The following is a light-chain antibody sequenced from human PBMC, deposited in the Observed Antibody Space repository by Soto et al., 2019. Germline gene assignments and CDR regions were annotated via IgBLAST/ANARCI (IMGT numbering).Light chain of an antibody. Sequence: QSALTQPASVSGSPGQSITISCTGTSSDVCGYNYVCWYQHHPRKAPKLIIYQVNNRPSGVSDRFSGSKSGNTASLTISGLQAADEADYYCSSYLSDTTLVFGGGTKLTVL. V-gene: IGLV2-14*01. J-gene: IGLJ2*01. CDR2: QVN. CDR1: SSDVCGYNY. CDR3: SSYLSDTTLV.